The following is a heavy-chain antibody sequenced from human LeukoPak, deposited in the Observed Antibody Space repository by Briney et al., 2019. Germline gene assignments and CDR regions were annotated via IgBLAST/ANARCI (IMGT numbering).Heavy chain of an antibody. D-gene: IGHD3-22*01. CDR3: ARGKYDSNGYYLDY. J-gene: IGHJ4*02. CDR2: INRSGNT. V-gene: IGHV4-34*01. CDR1: GVSFSGYY. Sequence: PSETLSLTCAVYGVSFSGYYWSWIRQPPGKGLEWTGEINRSGNTNYNPSLKSRVTISQDTSKNHFSLKLSPVTTADTAVYYCARGKYDSNGYYLDYWGQGTLVTVSS.